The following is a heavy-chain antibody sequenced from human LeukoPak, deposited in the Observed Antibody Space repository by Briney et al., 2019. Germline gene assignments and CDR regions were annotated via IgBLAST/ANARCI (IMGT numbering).Heavy chain of an antibody. CDR1: GGTFSSYA. CDR2: IIPILGIA. Sequence: SVKVSCKASGGTFSSYAIGWVRQAPGQGLEWMGRIIPILGIANYAQKFQGRVTITADKSTSTAYMELSSLRSEDTAVYYCARDVKRITIFGVVKPAYYYYGMDVWGQGTTVTVSS. D-gene: IGHD3-3*01. J-gene: IGHJ6*02. CDR3: ARDVKRITIFGVVKPAYYYYGMDV. V-gene: IGHV1-69*04.